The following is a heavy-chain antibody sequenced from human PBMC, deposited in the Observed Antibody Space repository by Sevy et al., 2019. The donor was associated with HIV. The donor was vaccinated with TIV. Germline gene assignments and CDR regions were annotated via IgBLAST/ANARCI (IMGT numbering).Heavy chain of an antibody. CDR3: AGAGGVVYGDYGYFDY. CDR2: ICPRDSDT. J-gene: IGHJ4*02. V-gene: IGHV5-51*01. CDR1: GYTFTSNW. Sequence: GESLKISCKGSGYTFTSNWIGWVRQMPGKGLEWMGIICPRDSDTRYSQSFQGQVTISADKSISTAYLQWSSLKASDTAIYYCAGAGGVVYGDYGYFDYWGQGTLVTVSS. D-gene: IGHD4-17*01.